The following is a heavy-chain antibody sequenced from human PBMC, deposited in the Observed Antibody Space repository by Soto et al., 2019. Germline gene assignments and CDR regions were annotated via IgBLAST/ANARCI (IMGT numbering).Heavy chain of an antibody. J-gene: IGHJ5*02. V-gene: IGHV3-21*01. Sequence: EVQLVESGGGLVKPGGSLRLSXAAXGFXFSXYXXXWVRQAPGKGLEWVSSISSSSTYIYYADSVKGRFSISRDNAKKSPYLQMNSLRAEDTALYYCARTIYWSGSTCYNNWFDPWGQGTLVTFSS. CDR3: ARTIYWSGSTCYNNWFDP. CDR1: GFXFSXYX. D-gene: IGHD2-15*01. CDR2: ISSSSTYI.